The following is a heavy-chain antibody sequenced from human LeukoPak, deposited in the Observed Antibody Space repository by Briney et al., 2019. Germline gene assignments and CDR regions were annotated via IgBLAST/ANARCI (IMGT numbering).Heavy chain of an antibody. CDR3: AKALDYGDGMDV. Sequence: GGSLRLSCAASGFSFSDYGMHWVRQAPGKGLEWVAFIRYDGSGKYYADSVKGRFTISRDNSKNTLYLQMNSLRAEDTAVYYCAKALDYGDGMDVWGQGTTVTVSS. CDR1: GFSFSDYG. CDR2: IRYDGSGK. D-gene: IGHD4-17*01. J-gene: IGHJ6*02. V-gene: IGHV3-30*02.